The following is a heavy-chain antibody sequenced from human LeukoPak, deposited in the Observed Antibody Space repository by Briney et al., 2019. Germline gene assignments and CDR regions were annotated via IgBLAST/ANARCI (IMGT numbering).Heavy chain of an antibody. V-gene: IGHV3-21*01. Sequence: AGGSLRLSCAASGFTFSSYSMNWVRQAPGKGLEWVSSISSSSSYIYYADSVKGRFTISRDNAKNSLYLQMNSLRAEDTAVYYCARAARIVGAAYFDYWGQGTLVTVSS. CDR3: ARAARIVGAAYFDY. D-gene: IGHD1-26*01. CDR1: GFTFSSYS. J-gene: IGHJ4*02. CDR2: ISSSSSYI.